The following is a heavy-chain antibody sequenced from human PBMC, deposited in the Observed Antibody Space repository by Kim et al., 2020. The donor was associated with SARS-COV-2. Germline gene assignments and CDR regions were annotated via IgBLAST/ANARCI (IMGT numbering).Heavy chain of an antibody. CDR3: ARVPQGAAMDV. Sequence: ANSTQRRFTISRDNAKNSLYLQMNSLRAEDTAVYYCARVPQGAAMDVWGQGTTVTVSS. J-gene: IGHJ6*02. V-gene: IGHV3-21*01. D-gene: IGHD3-16*01.